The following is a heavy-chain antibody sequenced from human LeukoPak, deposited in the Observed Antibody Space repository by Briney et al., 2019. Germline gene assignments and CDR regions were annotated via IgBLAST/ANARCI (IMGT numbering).Heavy chain of an antibody. V-gene: IGHV1-18*04. CDR3: ARYVYCGGCSCYINYYGMDV. Sequence: ASVNVSCKASGYTLTRYGISWVGQAPGQGLELMGWISAYNGNTQYAQKLQGRVTMTTDTATSTVYMELRSLRSDDTAVYYCARYVYCGGCSCYINYYGMDVWGKGTTVTVSS. CDR2: ISAYNGNT. CDR1: GYTLTRYG. D-gene: IGHD2-15*01. J-gene: IGHJ6*04.